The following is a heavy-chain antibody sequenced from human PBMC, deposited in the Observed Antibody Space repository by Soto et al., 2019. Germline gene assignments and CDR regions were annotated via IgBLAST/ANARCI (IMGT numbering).Heavy chain of an antibody. CDR2: IQHDGSEI. J-gene: IGHJ6*02. CDR1: GFGFSGYS. CDR3: VRVGWGYSYGNGMDG. D-gene: IGHD5-18*01. V-gene: IGHV3-30-3*01. Sequence: GGSLRLSCLASGFGFSGYSMHWVRQAPGKGLDWVAVIQHDGSEIYYADSVKGRFTISKDDSKNTLHLQMNALRVDDTALYYCVRVGWGYSYGNGMDGWGQGTTVTVSS.